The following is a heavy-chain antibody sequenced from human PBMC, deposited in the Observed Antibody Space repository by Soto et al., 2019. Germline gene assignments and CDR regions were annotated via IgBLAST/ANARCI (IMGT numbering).Heavy chain of an antibody. J-gene: IGHJ3*02. CDR3: ARDDGLSSTNVKAFDI. Sequence: PGGSLRLSCSASGFTFSRYYMNWVRQAPGKGLEWVSSISTTSTYTHYPDSLKGRFTISRDNAKKLLYLQMDSLGAEDTAVYYCARDDGLSSTNVKAFDIWGQGTKVTVSS. D-gene: IGHD2-2*01. CDR1: GFTFSRYY. CDR2: ISTTSTYT. V-gene: IGHV3-21*01.